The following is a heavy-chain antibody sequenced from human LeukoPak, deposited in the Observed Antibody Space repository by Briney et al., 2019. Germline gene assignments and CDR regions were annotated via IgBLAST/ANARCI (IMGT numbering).Heavy chain of an antibody. D-gene: IGHD3-10*01. Sequence: ESLKISCKASGYTFTNHWIAWVRQMPGKGLEWMGIIYPGDSDTRYSPSFQGQVSISADKSITTAYLQWSSLKASDTAMYYCARSGHGSGTGWFDPWGQGTLVTVSS. CDR1: GYTFTNHW. CDR3: ARSGHGSGTGWFDP. V-gene: IGHV5-51*01. J-gene: IGHJ5*02. CDR2: IYPGDSDT.